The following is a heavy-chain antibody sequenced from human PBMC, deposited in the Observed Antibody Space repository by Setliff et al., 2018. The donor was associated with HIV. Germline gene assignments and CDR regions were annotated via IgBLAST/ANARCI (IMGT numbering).Heavy chain of an antibody. CDR2: IYYSGRT. Sequence: SETLSLTCTVSGGSISSDNYYWSWIRQHPGKGLEWIGYIYYSGRTYYNPSLKSRVAISLDTSKNQFSLKLSSVTAADTAVYYCARDLVAAFDIWGQGTMVTVSS. J-gene: IGHJ3*02. D-gene: IGHD2-8*02. CDR1: GGSISSDNYY. CDR3: ARDLVAAFDI. V-gene: IGHV4-31*03.